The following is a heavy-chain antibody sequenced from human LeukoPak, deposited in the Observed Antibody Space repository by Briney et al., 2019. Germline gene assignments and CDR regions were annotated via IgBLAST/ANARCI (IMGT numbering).Heavy chain of an antibody. Sequence: GGSLKLSCAASGFTFSDSGMHWVRQAPGKGLEWVGRMGSKTQNYATAYAASVKGRFTISRDDSKNTAFLQMNSLKTEDTAVYYCTNYDDSSDLWGYWGQGTLVTVSS. J-gene: IGHJ4*02. CDR1: GFTFSDSG. D-gene: IGHD3-22*01. CDR3: TNYDDSSDLWGY. CDR2: MGSKTQNYAT. V-gene: IGHV3-73*01.